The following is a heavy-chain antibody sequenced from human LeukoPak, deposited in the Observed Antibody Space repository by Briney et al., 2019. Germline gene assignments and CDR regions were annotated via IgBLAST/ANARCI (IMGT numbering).Heavy chain of an antibody. Sequence: GGSLRLSCAASGFTVSSNYMSWVRQAPGKGLEWVSFIYSGGSTNYADSVKGRFTISTDNSNNTLYLQMNSRRTEDEAVYYCERDLQGGISDSGQGSPVTVSS. V-gene: IGHV3-66*01. J-gene: IGHJ4*02. CDR1: GFTVSSNY. CDR3: ERDLQGGISD. D-gene: IGHD4-23*01. CDR2: IYSGGST.